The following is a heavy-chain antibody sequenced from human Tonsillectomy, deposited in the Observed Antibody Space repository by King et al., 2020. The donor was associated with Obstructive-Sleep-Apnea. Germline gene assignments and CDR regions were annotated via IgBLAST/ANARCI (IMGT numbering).Heavy chain of an antibody. Sequence: VQLVESGAEVKKPGASVKVSCKASGYTFTDYGISWVRQAPGQGLEWMGWVSADNGNRNYVQKFQGRVTMTTDTSTSTANMELRRLRSDDTAVYYCATVPATGGWIDHWGQGTLVTVSS. D-gene: IGHD1-14*01. CDR1: GYTFTDYG. CDR3: ATVPATGGWIDH. J-gene: IGHJ4*02. V-gene: IGHV1-18*04. CDR2: VSADNGNR.